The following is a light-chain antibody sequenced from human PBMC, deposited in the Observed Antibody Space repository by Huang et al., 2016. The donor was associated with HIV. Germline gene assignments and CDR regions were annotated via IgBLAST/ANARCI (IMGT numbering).Light chain of an antibody. CDR1: QSVSSSY. Sequence: EIVLTQSPGTLSLSPGERATLSCRASQSVSSSYLAWYQQNPGHAPRFLFYGASSRATGIPDRFSGSGSGTDFTLTISRLEPEDFAVYYCQQYDSSPWTFGQGTKVEIK. V-gene: IGKV3-20*01. J-gene: IGKJ1*01. CDR2: GAS. CDR3: QQYDSSPWT.